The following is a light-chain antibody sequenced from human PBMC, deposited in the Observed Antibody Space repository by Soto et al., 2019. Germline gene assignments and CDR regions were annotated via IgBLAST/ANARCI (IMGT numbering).Light chain of an antibody. CDR1: QTICSW. V-gene: IGKV1-5*01. CDR3: QQYKSDFPT. Sequence: DIQMTQSPSTLSASVGDRVTVTCRASQTICSWLAWFQQKPGKAPKLLIYDGSTLESGVPSRFTGSGSGTEFTLTISSLQPDDFATYICQQYKSDFPTFGQGTKVDIK. J-gene: IGKJ1*01. CDR2: DGS.